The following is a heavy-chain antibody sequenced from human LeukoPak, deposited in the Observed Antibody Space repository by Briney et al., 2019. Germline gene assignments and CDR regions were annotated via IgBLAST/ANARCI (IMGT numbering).Heavy chain of an antibody. D-gene: IGHD4/OR15-4a*01. CDR1: GFTFSNYA. J-gene: IGHJ5*02. CDR3: ARDPPAVRTNTYA. V-gene: IGHV3-23*01. CDR2: ISGSGGTT. Sequence: PGGSLRLSCAASGFTFSNYAMSWVRQAPGKGLEWVSVISGSGGTTYYADSVTGRFTISRDNSKDTLYLQMNSLRAEDTAVYYCARDPPAVRTNTYAWGQGTLVTVSS.